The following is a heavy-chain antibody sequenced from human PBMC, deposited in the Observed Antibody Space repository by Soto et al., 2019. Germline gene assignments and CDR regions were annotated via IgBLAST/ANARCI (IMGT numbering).Heavy chain of an antibody. CDR3: ARDGGSGYYKY. Sequence: PSETLSLTCAVSGGSISSGGYSWSWIRQPPGKGLEWIGYIYHSGSTYYNPSLKSRVTISVDRSKNQFSLKLSSVTAADTAVYYCARDGGSGYYKYWGQGTLVTVSS. CDR2: IYHSGST. V-gene: IGHV4-30-2*01. J-gene: IGHJ4*02. D-gene: IGHD3-3*01. CDR1: GGSISSGGYS.